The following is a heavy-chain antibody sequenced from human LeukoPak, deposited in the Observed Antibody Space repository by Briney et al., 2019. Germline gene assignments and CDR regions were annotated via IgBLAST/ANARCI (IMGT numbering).Heavy chain of an antibody. V-gene: IGHV3-23*01. CDR3: AKRGFYSGSSPDYYFDY. D-gene: IGHD1-26*01. Sequence: GGSLRLSCAASGFTFSSYAMSWVRQAPGKGLEWVSAISGSGGSTYYADSVKGRFTISRDNSKNTLYLQMNSLRAEDTAVYYCAKRGFYSGSSPDYYFDYWGQGTLVTVSS. CDR2: ISGSGGST. CDR1: GFTFSSYA. J-gene: IGHJ4*02.